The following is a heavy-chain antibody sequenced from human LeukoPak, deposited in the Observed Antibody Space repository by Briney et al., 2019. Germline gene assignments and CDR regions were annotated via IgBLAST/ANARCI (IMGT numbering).Heavy chain of an antibody. J-gene: IGHJ3*02. Sequence: HTGGSLRLSCAASGFTFSSYAMSWVRQAPGKGLEWVSAISGSGGSTYYADSVKGRFTISRDNSKNTLYLQMNSLRAEDTAVYYCAKVRYYVVAFDIWGQGTMVTVSS. CDR1: GFTFSSYA. CDR3: AKVRYYVVAFDI. V-gene: IGHV3-23*01. D-gene: IGHD3-10*02. CDR2: ISGSGGST.